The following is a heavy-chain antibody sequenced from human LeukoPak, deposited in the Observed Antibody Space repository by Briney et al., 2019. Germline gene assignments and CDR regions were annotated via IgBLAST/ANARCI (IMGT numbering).Heavy chain of an antibody. V-gene: IGHV3-74*01. CDR2: VNGDGSTT. J-gene: IGHJ4*02. Sequence: QPGGSLRLSCAASGFTFSSYWMHWVRQAPGKGPVWVSRVNGDGSTTTYADSVKGRFPIPRDNAKNTLYQQMNSLTAEDTAVYYCERVSVAGTCFDYWGQGTLVTVSS. CDR3: ERVSVAGTCFDY. CDR1: GFTFSSYW. D-gene: IGHD6-19*01.